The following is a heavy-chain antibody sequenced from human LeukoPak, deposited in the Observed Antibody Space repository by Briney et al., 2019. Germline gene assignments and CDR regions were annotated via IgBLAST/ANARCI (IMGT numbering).Heavy chain of an antibody. CDR2: IYYSGST. Sequence: PSETLSLTCTVSGGSISSYYWSWIRQPPGKGLEWIGYIYYSGSTNYNPSLKSRVTISVDTSKNQFSLKLSSVTAADTAVYYCARRGYYDILTGRDDAFDIWGQGTMVTVSS. CDR3: ARRGYYDILTGRDDAFDI. J-gene: IGHJ3*02. D-gene: IGHD3-9*01. CDR1: GGSISSYY. V-gene: IGHV4-59*08.